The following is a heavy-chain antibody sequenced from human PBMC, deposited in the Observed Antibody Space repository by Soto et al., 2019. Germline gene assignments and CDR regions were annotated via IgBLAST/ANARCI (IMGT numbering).Heavy chain of an antibody. D-gene: IGHD2-15*01. Sequence: QVQLVESGGGVVQPGRSLRLSCSGSGFTFTNYGLHWVRQAPGKGLEWVAAISYDGSNEYYADSVKGRFTISRDYSKKMRYLQMDSLRPEDTAVYYCAKDGAPRYCTRSSCHPAGAYWGQGTLVTVSS. CDR2: ISYDGSNE. J-gene: IGHJ4*02. CDR3: AKDGAPRYCTRSSCHPAGAY. CDR1: GFTFTNYG. V-gene: IGHV3-30*18.